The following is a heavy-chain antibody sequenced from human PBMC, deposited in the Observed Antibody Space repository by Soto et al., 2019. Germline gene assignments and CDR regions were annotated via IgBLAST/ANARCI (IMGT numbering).Heavy chain of an antibody. Sequence: QMQLQESGPGLVKPSETLSLTCAVSSASIITEQRWTWVRQPPGKGLEWIGEIHHSGSTNNHPSPRSRVTMSVDKSKNQSSLNLISVTAADTALYYCARSCGWYAIDHWDQGTLGIVSS. CDR2: IHHSGST. D-gene: IGHD6-19*01. CDR3: ARSCGWYAIDH. V-gene: IGHV4-4*02. CDR1: SASIITEQR. J-gene: IGHJ4*02.